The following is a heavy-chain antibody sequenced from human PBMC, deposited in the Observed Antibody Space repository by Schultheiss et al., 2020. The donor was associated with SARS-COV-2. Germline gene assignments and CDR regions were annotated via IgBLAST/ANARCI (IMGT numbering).Heavy chain of an antibody. CDR1: GFTFNAYA. D-gene: IGHD3-22*01. CDR3: ARIYDSSGYYSSYAFDI. Sequence: GGSLRLSCAASGFTFNAYAMSWVRQAPGKGLEWVSSITYTSSHIYYADSVKGRFAISRDNSKNTLYLQMNSLRAEDTAVYYCARIYDSSGYYSSYAFDIWGQGTMVTVSS. J-gene: IGHJ3*02. CDR2: ITYTSSHI. V-gene: IGHV3-21*01.